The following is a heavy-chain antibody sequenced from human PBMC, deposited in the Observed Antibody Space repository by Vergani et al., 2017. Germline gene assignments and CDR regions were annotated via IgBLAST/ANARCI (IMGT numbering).Heavy chain of an antibody. CDR2: IYYSGST. CDR1: GGSISSYY. D-gene: IGHD1-26*01. J-gene: IGHJ4*02. CDR3: ARGPTVGATPIPIDY. V-gene: IGHV4-59*01. Sequence: QLQLQESGPRLVKPSETLSLTCTVSGGSISSYYWSWIRQPPGKGLEWIGYIYYSGSTNYNPSLKSRVTISVDTSKNQFSLKLSSVTAADTAVYYCARGPTVGATPIPIDYWGQGTLVTVSS.